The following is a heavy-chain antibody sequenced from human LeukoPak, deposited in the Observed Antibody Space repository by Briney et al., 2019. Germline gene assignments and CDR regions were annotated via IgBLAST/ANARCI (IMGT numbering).Heavy chain of an antibody. CDR1: GDSVSSNSAA. J-gene: IGHJ4*02. D-gene: IGHD1-1*01. Sequence: SQTLSLTCAISGDSVSSNSAAWNWIRQSPSRGLEWQGRTFYRSKWYNDYAVSLKSRITINPDTSKNQFSLQLNSVTPGDTAVYYCARDVTTPAYFDSWGQGTLVTVSS. CDR3: ARDVTTPAYFDS. V-gene: IGHV6-1*01. CDR2: TFYRSKWYN.